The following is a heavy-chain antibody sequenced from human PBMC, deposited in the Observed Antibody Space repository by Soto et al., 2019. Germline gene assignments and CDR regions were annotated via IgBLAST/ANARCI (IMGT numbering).Heavy chain of an antibody. CDR3: VRVHSGTYTFDY. D-gene: IGHD1-26*01. CDR2: TRNQAHSCTT. Sequence: GGSLRLPCAASGFSFSDHYIGWVRQAPGKGLEWVGRTRNQAHSCTTEYAASVKGRFTLSRDNSKSSVYLQMNSLTTEDTAVYYCVRVHSGTYTFDYWGQGTLVTVSS. J-gene: IGHJ4*02. CDR1: GFSFSDHY. V-gene: IGHV3-72*01.